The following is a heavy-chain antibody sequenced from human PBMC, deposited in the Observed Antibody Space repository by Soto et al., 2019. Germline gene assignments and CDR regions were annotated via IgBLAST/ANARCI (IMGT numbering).Heavy chain of an antibody. CDR3: ATGFPQWELLQY. CDR1: GYTLSELF. V-gene: IGHV1-24*01. CDR2: FDPEEGNT. Sequence: QVQLVRSGAEVQKPGASVKVSCKVSGYTLSELFVHWVRQAPGKGLEWLGGFDPEEGNTIYAQNFRGRVTMTDDTSTDTAHMELSSLRSDDTAVYYCATGFPQWELLQYWGQGTLLTVSS. J-gene: IGHJ4*02. D-gene: IGHD1-26*01.